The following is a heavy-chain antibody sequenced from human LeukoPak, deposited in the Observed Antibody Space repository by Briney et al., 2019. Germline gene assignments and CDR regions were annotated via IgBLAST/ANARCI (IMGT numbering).Heavy chain of an antibody. Sequence: SETLSLTCTVSGASISSYYWTWIRQPAGKGLEWIGRIYTSGSTYYNPSLKSRVTMSVDTSKNQFSLKLSSVTAADTAVYYCVRGVEMATIGGYNWFDPWGQGTLVTVSS. V-gene: IGHV4-4*07. CDR3: VRGVEMATIGGYNWFDP. CDR2: IYTSGST. D-gene: IGHD5-24*01. CDR1: GASISSYY. J-gene: IGHJ5*02.